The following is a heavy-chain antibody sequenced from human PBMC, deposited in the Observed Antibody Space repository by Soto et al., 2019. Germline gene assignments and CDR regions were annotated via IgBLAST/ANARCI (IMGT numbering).Heavy chain of an antibody. V-gene: IGHV3-30*18. D-gene: IGHD3-10*01. CDR3: VKDAGGSGSDYCHYYYSGMDV. J-gene: IGHJ6*02. CDR2: ISYDGSNK. CDR1: GFTFSKYG. Sequence: GGSLRLSCAASGFTFSKYGMHWVRQAPGKGLEWVAVISYDGSNKYYADSVKGRFTVSRDNSKNTVYVQMSSLRVEDTAVYYCVKDAGGSGSDYCHYYYSGMDVWGQGTTVTVSS.